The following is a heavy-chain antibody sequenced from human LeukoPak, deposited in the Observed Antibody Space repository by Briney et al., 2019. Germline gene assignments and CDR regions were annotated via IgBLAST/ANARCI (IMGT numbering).Heavy chain of an antibody. CDR1: GFTFSSYA. D-gene: IGHD3-22*01. CDR3: AKSHWLRYYYDSSGLAQGYYFDY. CDR2: ISYDGSNK. J-gene: IGHJ4*02. V-gene: IGHV3-30-3*02. Sequence: GGSLRLSCAASGFTFSSYAMHWVRQAPGKGLEWVAVISYDGSNKYYADSVKGRFTISRDNSKNTLYLQMNSLSAEDTAVYYCAKSHWLRYYYDSSGLAQGYYFDYWGQGTLVTVSS.